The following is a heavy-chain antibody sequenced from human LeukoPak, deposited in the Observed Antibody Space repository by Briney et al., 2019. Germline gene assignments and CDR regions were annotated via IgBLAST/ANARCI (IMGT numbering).Heavy chain of an antibody. D-gene: IGHD2-2*01. CDR3: AKVSCSSTSCYFSGAFDI. V-gene: IGHV3-15*01. CDR1: GFTFSKAW. J-gene: IGHJ3*02. Sequence: GGSLRLSCAASGFTFSKAWMSWVRQAPGRGLEWVGRIKSKTDGGTTDYAAPVKGRFTISRDDSKNTLYLQMNSLRAEDTAVYYCAKVSCSSTSCYFSGAFDIWGQGTMVTVSS. CDR2: IKSKTDGGTT.